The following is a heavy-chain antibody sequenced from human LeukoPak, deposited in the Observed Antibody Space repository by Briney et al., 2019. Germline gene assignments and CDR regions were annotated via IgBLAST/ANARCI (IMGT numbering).Heavy chain of an antibody. CDR3: ARGYYYDSSGYYYGHIQH. V-gene: IGHV3-48*03. D-gene: IGHD3-22*01. Sequence: GGSLRLSCAASGFPFSSYEMNWVRQAPGKGLEGVSYISSSGSTIYYADSVKARFTISRDNAKNSLYLQMNSLRAEDTAVYYCARGYYYDSSGYYYGHIQHWGQGTLVTVSS. CDR2: ISSSGSTI. CDR1: GFPFSSYE. J-gene: IGHJ1*01.